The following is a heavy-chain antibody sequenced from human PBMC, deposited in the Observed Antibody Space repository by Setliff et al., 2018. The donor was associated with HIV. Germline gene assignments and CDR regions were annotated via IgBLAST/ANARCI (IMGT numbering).Heavy chain of an antibody. J-gene: IGHJ5*02. D-gene: IGHD3-22*01. CDR1: GDSASNSRYY. V-gene: IGHV4-39*01. Sequence: SETLSLTCTVSGDSASNSRYYWAWIRQPPGKGLEYIGSIHYDEKTYYNPSLKSRVTISIDTSKNQFSLNLTSVTAADTAVYYCASWVYYYDSNNFLREEGFDPWGQGTLVTVSS. CDR2: IHYDEKT. CDR3: ASWVYYYDSNNFLREEGFDP.